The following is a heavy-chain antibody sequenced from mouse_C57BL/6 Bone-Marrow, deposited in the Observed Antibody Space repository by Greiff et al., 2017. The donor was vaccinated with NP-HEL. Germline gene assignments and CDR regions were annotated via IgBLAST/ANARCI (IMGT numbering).Heavy chain of an antibody. V-gene: IGHV1-82*01. J-gene: IGHJ2*01. CDR2: IYPGDGDT. CDR1: GYAFSSSW. Sequence: QVQLQQSGPELVKPGASVKISCKASGYAFSSSWMNWVKQRPGKGLEWIGRIYPGDGDTNYNGKFKGKATLTADKSSSTAYMQLSSLTSEDSAVYFCASHYYDGSSYYFDYWGQGTTLTVSS. D-gene: IGHD1-1*01. CDR3: ASHYYDGSSYYFDY.